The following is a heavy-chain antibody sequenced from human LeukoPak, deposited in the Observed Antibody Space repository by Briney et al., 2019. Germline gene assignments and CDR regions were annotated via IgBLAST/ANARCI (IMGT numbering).Heavy chain of an antibody. J-gene: IGHJ4*02. V-gene: IGHV1-46*01. D-gene: IGHD3-22*01. Sequence: ASVKVSCKASGYTFTSYYMHWVRQAPGQGLEWMGIINPSGGSTSYAQKFQGRVTMTRDTSTSTVYMELSSLRAEDTAVYYCARDPVPILYDSSGYYYDYWGQGTLVTVSS. CDR3: ARDPVPILYDSSGYYYDY. CDR2: INPSGGST. CDR1: GYTFTSYY.